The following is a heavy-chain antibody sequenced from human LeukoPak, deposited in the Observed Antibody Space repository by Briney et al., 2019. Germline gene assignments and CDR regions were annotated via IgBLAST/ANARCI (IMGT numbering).Heavy chain of an antibody. Sequence: AGSLRLSCATSGFTFSMSSMHWVRLAPGKVLEWLAGISFDGANKFSGDSVKGRFSISRDNSKNTPYLQMNSLRLDDTAVYSCARGRAGIAAAGFDYWGQGTLVTVSS. CDR2: ISFDGANK. J-gene: IGHJ4*02. CDR3: ARGRAGIAAAGFDY. D-gene: IGHD6-13*01. CDR1: GFTFSMSS. V-gene: IGHV3-30*04.